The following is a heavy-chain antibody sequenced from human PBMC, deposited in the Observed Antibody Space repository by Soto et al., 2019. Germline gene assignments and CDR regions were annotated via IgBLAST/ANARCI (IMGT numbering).Heavy chain of an antibody. CDR1: EDTFTRYV. J-gene: IGHJ6*02. D-gene: IGHD6-13*01. CDR3: ATSTIDTSTWKRYFYGMDV. V-gene: IGHV1-3*01. CDR2: INAGTGNT. Sequence: ASVKVSCKASEDTFTRYVIHWVRQAPGQRLEWMGWINAGTGNTKYSQNLQGRVAITRDASASTAYMELSSLRSQDTAVYYCATSTIDTSTWKRYFYGMDVWGQGSKVTVYS.